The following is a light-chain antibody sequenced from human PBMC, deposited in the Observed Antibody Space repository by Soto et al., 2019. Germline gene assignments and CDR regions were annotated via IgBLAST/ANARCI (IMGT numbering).Light chain of an antibody. CDR3: QQYKNWPRT. V-gene: IGKV3-15*01. J-gene: IGKJ1*01. Sequence: EIVMTQSPATLSVSPWELATLSFMASQSVRSNLAWYQQKPGQAPRLLIYGASTRATGIPARFSGSGSGTEFTLTVSSLQSQDFAVYYCQQYKNWPRTFGQGTKVDIK. CDR2: GAS. CDR1: QSVRSN.